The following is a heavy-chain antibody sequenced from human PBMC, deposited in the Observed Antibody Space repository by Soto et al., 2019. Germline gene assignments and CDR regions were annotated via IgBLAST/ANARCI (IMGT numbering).Heavy chain of an antibody. CDR1: GGSISSSSYY. V-gene: IGHV4-39*01. D-gene: IGHD6-13*01. CDR2: NYYRGST. J-gene: IGHJ4*02. Sequence: QLQLQESGPGLVKPSETLSLTCTVSGGSISSSSYYWGWIRQPPGKGLEWIGSNYYRGSTYYNPSLKSRVLTAVDTSKKQFTLKLSAVTAADTAVYYCARHRIGERGSSSWLEPFDSWGQGTLVTVSS. CDR3: ARHRIGERGSSSWLEPFDS.